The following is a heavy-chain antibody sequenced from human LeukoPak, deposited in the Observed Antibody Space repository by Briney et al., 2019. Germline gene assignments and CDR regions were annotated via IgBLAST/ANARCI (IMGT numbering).Heavy chain of an antibody. CDR3: AVYSGSYCTPGY. J-gene: IGHJ4*02. D-gene: IGHD1-26*01. V-gene: IGHV4-31*03. CDR2: IYYSGST. CDR1: GGSISSGGYY. Sequence: PSETLSLTCTVSGGSISSGGYYWSWIRQHPGKGLEWIGYIYYSGSTYYNPSLKSRVTISVDTSKNQFSLKLSSVTAADTAVYYCAVYSGSYCTPGYWGQGTLVTVSS.